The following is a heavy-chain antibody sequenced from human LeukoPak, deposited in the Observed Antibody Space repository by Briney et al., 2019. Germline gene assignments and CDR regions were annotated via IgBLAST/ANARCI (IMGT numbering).Heavy chain of an antibody. V-gene: IGHV4-59*01. CDR2: IYYSGST. D-gene: IGHD3-22*01. CDR3: AGGTDSTYYFDY. CDR1: GGSISSYY. J-gene: IGHJ4*02. Sequence: PSETLSLTCTVSGGSISSYYWSWIRQPPGKGLEWIGYIYYSGSTNYNPSLKSRVTISVDASKNQFSLKLSSVTAADTAVYYCAGGTDSTYYFDYWGQGTLVTVSS.